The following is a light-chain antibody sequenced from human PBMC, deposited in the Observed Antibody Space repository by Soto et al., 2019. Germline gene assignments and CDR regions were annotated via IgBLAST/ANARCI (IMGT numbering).Light chain of an antibody. Sequence: QSALTQPASVSGSPGQSITISCTGTSSDVGGYNSVSWYQQQPGEAPKLMIYDVSNRPSGVSNRFSGSKSGNTASLTISGLQAEDEADYYCNSYTSTSTPVVFGGGTKVTVL. J-gene: IGLJ2*01. CDR2: DVS. CDR3: NSYTSTSTPVV. V-gene: IGLV2-14*01. CDR1: SSDVGGYNS.